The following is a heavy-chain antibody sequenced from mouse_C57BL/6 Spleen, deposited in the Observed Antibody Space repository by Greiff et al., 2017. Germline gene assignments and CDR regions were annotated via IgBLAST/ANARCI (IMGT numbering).Heavy chain of an antibody. J-gene: IGHJ4*01. V-gene: IGHV1-53*01. Sequence: VQLQPPGTELVKPGASVKLSCKASGYTFTSYWMHWVKQRPGQGLEWIGNINPSNGGTNYNEKFKSKATLTVDKSSSTAYMQLSSLTSEDSAVYYCARGENDHDAMDYWGQGTSVTVSS. CDR1: GYTFTSYW. CDR2: INPSNGGT. D-gene: IGHD2-4*01. CDR3: ARGENDHDAMDY.